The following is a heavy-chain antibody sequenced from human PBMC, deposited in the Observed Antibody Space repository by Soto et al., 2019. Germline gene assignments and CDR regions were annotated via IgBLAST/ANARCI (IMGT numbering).Heavy chain of an antibody. CDR2: IKQDGSEK. D-gene: IGHD5-18*01. V-gene: IGHV3-7*01. J-gene: IGHJ4*02. CDR3: ARDTDTAMPQPYFDY. Sequence: EVQLVESGGGLVQPGGSLRLSCAASGFTFSSYWMSWVRQAPGKGLEWVANIKQDGSEKYYVDSVKGRFTISRDNAXKSLYMQMNSLRAEDTAVYYCARDTDTAMPQPYFDYWGQGTLVTVSS. CDR1: GFTFSSYW.